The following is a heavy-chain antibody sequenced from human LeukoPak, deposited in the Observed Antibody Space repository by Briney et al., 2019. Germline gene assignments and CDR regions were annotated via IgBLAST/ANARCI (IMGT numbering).Heavy chain of an antibody. V-gene: IGHV4-59*08. CDR2: IYYSGST. Sequence: SETLSLTCTVSGSSISSYYWSWIRQPPGKGLDWIGYIYYSGSTNYNPSLKSRVTISVDTSKNQFSLKLSSVTAADTAVYYCARHGSSSSWYVDNWGQGTLVTVSS. D-gene: IGHD6-13*01. CDR3: ARHGSSSSWYVDN. J-gene: IGHJ4*02. CDR1: GSSISSYY.